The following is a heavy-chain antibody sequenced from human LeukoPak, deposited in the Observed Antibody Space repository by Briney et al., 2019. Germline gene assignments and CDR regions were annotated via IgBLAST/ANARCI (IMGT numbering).Heavy chain of an antibody. V-gene: IGHV3-33*06. Sequence: GGSLRLPCAASGFTFSSYGMHWVRQAPGKGLEWMAVIWYDGSNKYYADSVKGRFTISRDNSKNTLYLQMNSLRAEDTAVYYCAKERDGYDSSEIDYWGQGTLVTVSS. J-gene: IGHJ4*02. CDR1: GFTFSSYG. CDR3: AKERDGYDSSEIDY. D-gene: IGHD3-22*01. CDR2: IWYDGSNK.